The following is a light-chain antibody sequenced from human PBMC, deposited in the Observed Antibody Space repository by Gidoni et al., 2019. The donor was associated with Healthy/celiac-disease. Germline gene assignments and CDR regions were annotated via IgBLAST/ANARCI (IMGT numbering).Light chain of an antibody. CDR3: MQALQTPA. Sequence: DIVMTQSPLSLPVTPGEPASISCMSSQSLLHSNGYNYLDWNLQKPGQSPQLLIYLGSNRASGVPDRFSRSGSGTDFTLKISRVEAEDVGVYYCMQALQTPAFXQXTKVXIK. V-gene: IGKV2-28*01. CDR2: LGS. CDR1: QSLLHSNGYNY. J-gene: IGKJ1*01.